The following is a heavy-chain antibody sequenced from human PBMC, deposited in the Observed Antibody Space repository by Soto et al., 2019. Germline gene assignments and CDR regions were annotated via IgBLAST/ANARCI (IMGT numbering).Heavy chain of an antibody. Sequence: QVQLVESGGGVVQPGRSLRLSCAASGFTFSSYGMHWVRQAPGKGLEWVAVISYDGSNKYYADSVKGRFTISRDNSKNTLDLQMNSLRAEDTAVYYCAKGPAYMVRGVMLDYWGQGTLVTVSS. J-gene: IGHJ4*02. CDR3: AKGPAYMVRGVMLDY. D-gene: IGHD3-10*01. CDR2: ISYDGSNK. CDR1: GFTFSSYG. V-gene: IGHV3-30*18.